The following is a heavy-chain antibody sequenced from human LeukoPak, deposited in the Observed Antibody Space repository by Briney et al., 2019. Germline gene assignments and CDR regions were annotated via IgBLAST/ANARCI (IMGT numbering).Heavy chain of an antibody. CDR2: IRYDGSNK. Sequence: GGSLRLSCAASGFTFSSYGMHWVRQAPGKGLEWVAFIRYDGSNKYYADSVKGRFTISRDNSKNTLYLQMNSLRAEDTAVYYCARGGSGSYYNLFDYWGQGTLVTVSS. J-gene: IGHJ4*02. CDR1: GFTFSSYG. V-gene: IGHV3-30*02. CDR3: ARGGSGSYYNLFDY. D-gene: IGHD3-10*01.